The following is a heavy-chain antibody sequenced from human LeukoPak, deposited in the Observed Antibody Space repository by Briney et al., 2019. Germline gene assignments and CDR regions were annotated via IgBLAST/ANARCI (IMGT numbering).Heavy chain of an antibody. CDR2: ISFDGTNK. Sequence: GRSLRLSCAASGFTFSNYAMHWVRQAPGKGLEWVAVISFDGTNKYYADSVKGRFTISRDNSKNTLYLQMNSLRAEDTAVYYCARDREGEYFQHWGQGTLVTVSS. CDR1: GFTFSNYA. V-gene: IGHV3-30*14. J-gene: IGHJ1*01. CDR3: ARDREGEYFQH.